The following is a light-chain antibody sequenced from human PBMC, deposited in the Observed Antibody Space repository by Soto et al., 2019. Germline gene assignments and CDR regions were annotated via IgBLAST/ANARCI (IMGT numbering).Light chain of an antibody. CDR3: QQYHNWPRT. V-gene: IGKV3-15*01. J-gene: IGKJ1*01. CDR2: GAS. CDR1: QSVSSN. Sequence: EIVMTQSPATLSVSPGERTTLSCRASQSVSSNLAWYQQKPGQAPRLLIYGASTRATGFPARFSGSGSGTEFTLTISSLQSEDFAVYYCQQYHNWPRTFGQGTKV.